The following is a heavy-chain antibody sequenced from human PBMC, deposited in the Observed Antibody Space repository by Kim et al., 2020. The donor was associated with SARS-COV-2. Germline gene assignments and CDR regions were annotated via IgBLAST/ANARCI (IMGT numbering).Heavy chain of an antibody. CDR3: ARGLRGVGATLDY. CDR2: IYYSGST. J-gene: IGHJ4*02. Sequence: SETLSLTCTVSGGSISSYYWSWIRQPPGKGLEWIGYIYYSGSTNYNPSLKSRVTISVDTSKNQFSLKLSSMTAADTAVYYCARGLRGVGATLDYWGQGTL. V-gene: IGHV4-59*01. CDR1: GGSISSYY. D-gene: IGHD1-26*01.